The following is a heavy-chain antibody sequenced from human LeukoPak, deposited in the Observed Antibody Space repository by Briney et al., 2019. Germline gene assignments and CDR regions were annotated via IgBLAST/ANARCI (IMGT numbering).Heavy chain of an antibody. J-gene: IGHJ3*02. Sequence: SETLSLTCTVSGGFISSGGYYWSWIRQHPGKGLEWIGYIYYSGSTYYNPSLKSRVTISVDTSKNQFSLKLSSVTAADTAVYYCARVNYYDSSGAFDIWGQGTMVTVSS. CDR1: GGFISSGGYY. D-gene: IGHD3-22*01. CDR3: ARVNYYDSSGAFDI. CDR2: IYYSGST. V-gene: IGHV4-31*03.